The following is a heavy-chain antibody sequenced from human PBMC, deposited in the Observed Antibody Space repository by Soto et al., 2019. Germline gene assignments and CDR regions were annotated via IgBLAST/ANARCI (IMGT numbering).Heavy chain of an antibody. CDR2: IYNSGST. Sequence: NPSETLSLTCTVSGGSISSRSYHWGWIRQPPGKGLEWIGRIYNSGSTYYNASLKSRVSISIDTSKNQFSLKLSSVTAADTAVYYCARHPVYATGWQIDYWGQGALVTVSS. CDR1: GGSISSRSYH. CDR3: ARHPVYATGWQIDY. V-gene: IGHV4-39*01. D-gene: IGHD2-2*01. J-gene: IGHJ4*02.